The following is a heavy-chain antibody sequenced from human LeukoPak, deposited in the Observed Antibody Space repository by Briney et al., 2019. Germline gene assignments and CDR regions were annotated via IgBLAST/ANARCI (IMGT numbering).Heavy chain of an antibody. Sequence: GGSLRLSCAASGFTVSNNYMSWVRQPPGKGLEWVSLIYSAGRTFYSASVEGRFTISRVTSKNTLYLQMNSLRAEDTAIYYCAGGKEALGYWGQGTLVAVSS. V-gene: IGHV3-53*01. CDR3: AGGKEALGY. D-gene: IGHD3-10*01. CDR2: IYSAGRT. J-gene: IGHJ4*02. CDR1: GFTVSNNY.